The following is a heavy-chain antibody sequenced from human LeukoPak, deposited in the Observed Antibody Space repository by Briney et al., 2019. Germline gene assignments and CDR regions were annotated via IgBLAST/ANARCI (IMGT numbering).Heavy chain of an antibody. D-gene: IGHD4-17*01. CDR1: GFTFSSYS. J-gene: IGHJ3*02. CDR2: IKSEVDGRTT. CDR3: TTDIDYVFAFDN. Sequence: GGSSRLSCAASGFTFSSYSMNWVRQAPGKGLEWVGRIKSEVDGRTTDYAAPVKGRFTVSRDDSKNTLYLQMNSLKTEDTALYYCTTDIDYVFAFDNWGQGTMITVSS. V-gene: IGHV3-15*01.